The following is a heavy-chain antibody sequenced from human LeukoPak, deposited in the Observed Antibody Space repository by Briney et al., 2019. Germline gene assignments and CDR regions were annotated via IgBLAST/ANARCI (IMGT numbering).Heavy chain of an antibody. Sequence: SETLSLTCAVHGGSFRGHYWSWVRQPPGKGLEWIGEINHSGRTNYNPSLKSRVTISVDTPKNQFSLKLSSVTAADTAVYYCAGGSSWSQEAFDIWGQGTMVTVSS. V-gene: IGHV4-34*01. J-gene: IGHJ3*02. CDR3: AGGSSWSQEAFDI. CDR2: INHSGRT. D-gene: IGHD6-13*01. CDR1: GGSFRGHY.